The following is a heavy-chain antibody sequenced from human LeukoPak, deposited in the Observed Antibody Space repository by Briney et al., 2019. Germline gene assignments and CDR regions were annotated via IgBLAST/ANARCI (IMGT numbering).Heavy chain of an antibody. J-gene: IGHJ4*02. CDR2: ISARGIST. Sequence: PGGSLRLSSAASGFTFSSSAMSWVRQAPGKGLEWVSSISARGISTYYADSVKGRFTISRDNSKNTLYLQMNSLRGDDIGVYYCAKSFDFSNGHSPKLTPLDSWGQGTLVSVSS. CDR1: GFTFSSSA. V-gene: IGHV3-23*01. CDR3: AKSFDFSNGHSPKLTPLDS. D-gene: IGHD3-3*01.